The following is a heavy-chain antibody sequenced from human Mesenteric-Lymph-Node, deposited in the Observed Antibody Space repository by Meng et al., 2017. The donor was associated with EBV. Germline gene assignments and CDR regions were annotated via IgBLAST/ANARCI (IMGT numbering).Heavy chain of an antibody. Sequence: DSVKGRFTISRDNAKNTLCLQMTSLRVEDTAVYYCAKLPTVSNFDYWGQGTLVTVSS. J-gene: IGHJ4*02. D-gene: IGHD4-17*01. V-gene: IGHV3-74*01. CDR3: AKLPTVSNFDY.